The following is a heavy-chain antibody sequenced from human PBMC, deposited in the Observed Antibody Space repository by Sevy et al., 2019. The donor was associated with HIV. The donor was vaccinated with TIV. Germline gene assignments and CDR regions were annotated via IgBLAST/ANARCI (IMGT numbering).Heavy chain of an antibody. J-gene: IGHJ6*02. CDR2: IKQDGSEK. CDR3: ARDIVVVPAAKYYYYYGMDV. D-gene: IGHD2-2*01. V-gene: IGHV3-7*01. Sequence: GGSLRLSCAASGFTFSSYWMSWVRQAPGKGLEWVANIKQDGSEKYCVDSVKGRFTISRDNAKNSLYLQMNSLRAEDTAVYYCARDIVVVPAAKYYYYYGMDVWGQGTTVTVSS. CDR1: GFTFSSYW.